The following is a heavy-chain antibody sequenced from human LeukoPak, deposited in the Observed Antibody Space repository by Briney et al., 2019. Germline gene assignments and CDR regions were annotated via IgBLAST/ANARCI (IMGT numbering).Heavy chain of an antibody. J-gene: IGHJ4*02. V-gene: IGHV3-30*02. CDR2: IRYDGSNE. D-gene: IGHD2-15*01. CDR3: AKARYCSGGSCFPQLTPDY. CDR1: GFTFSNFA. Sequence: AGGSLRLSCAASGFTFSNFAMHWVRQAPGKGLEWVAFIRYDGSNEFYADSVKGRFTISRDNSKNTLHLQMTSLRAEDTAVYYCAKARYCSGGSCFPQLTPDYWGQGTLVTVSS.